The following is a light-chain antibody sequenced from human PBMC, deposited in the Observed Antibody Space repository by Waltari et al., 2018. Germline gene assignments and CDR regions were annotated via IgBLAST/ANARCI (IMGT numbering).Light chain of an antibody. CDR3: CSYAGSSTYV. CDR1: SSDVGSYNL. J-gene: IGLJ1*01. V-gene: IGLV2-23*01. CDR2: EGS. Sequence: QSALTQPASVSGSPGQSITISCTGPSSDVGSYNLVSWYQQHPGKAPKLMIYEGSKRPSGVSNRFSGSKSGNTASLTISGLQAEDEADYHCCSYAGSSTYVFGTGTKVTVL.